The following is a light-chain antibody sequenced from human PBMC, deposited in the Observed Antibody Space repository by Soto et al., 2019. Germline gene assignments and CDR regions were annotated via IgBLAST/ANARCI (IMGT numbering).Light chain of an antibody. J-gene: IGLJ2*01. CDR2: RNN. Sequence: QSVLTQPPSASGTPGQRVTISCSGRSSNIGSNYVYWYQQLPGTAPKLLMYRNNQRPSGVPDRFSGSKSGTSASLAISGLRSEDEADYYWEAWDDSLRGVVFGGGTQLTVL. V-gene: IGLV1-47*01. CDR1: SSNIGSNY. CDR3: EAWDDSLRGVV.